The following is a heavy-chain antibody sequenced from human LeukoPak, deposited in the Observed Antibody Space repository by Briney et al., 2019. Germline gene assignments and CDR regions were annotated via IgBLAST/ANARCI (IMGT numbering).Heavy chain of an antibody. CDR3: AREYSSGWDYFDY. CDR1: GGSINGHY. J-gene: IGHJ4*02. CDR2: IYTSGTT. Sequence: SETLSLTCTVSGGSINGHYCSWIRQPAGKGLEWIGHIYTSGTTNYNPSLKSRVTMSVDTSKNQFSLELSSVTAADTAVYYCAREYSSGWDYFDYWGQGTLVTVSS. V-gene: IGHV4-4*07. D-gene: IGHD6-19*01.